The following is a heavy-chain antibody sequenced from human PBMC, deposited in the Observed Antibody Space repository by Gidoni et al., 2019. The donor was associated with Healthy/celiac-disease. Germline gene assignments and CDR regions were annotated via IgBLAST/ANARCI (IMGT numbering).Heavy chain of an antibody. CDR1: GFTLSSYA. CDR3: AKEYYDSSGYWLGYYYYGMDV. J-gene: IGHJ6*02. V-gene: IGHV3-23*04. Sequence: EVQLVESGGGLVQPGGSLRLSCAASGFTLSSYAMSWVRQAPGKGLEWVSAISGSGGSTYYADSVKGRFTISRDNSKNTLYLQMNSLRAEDTAVYYCAKEYYDSSGYWLGYYYYGMDVWGQGTTVTVSS. D-gene: IGHD3-22*01. CDR2: ISGSGGST.